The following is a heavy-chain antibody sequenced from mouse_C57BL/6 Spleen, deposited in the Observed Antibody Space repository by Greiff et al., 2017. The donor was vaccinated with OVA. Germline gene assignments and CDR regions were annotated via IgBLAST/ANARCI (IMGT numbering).Heavy chain of an antibody. CDR3: ARRDYGSSYGFAY. Sequence: EVQLQESGPELVKPGASVKIPCKASGYTFTDYNMDWVKQSHGKSLEWIGDINPNNGGTIYNQKFKGKATLTVDKSSSTAYMELRSLTSEDTAVYYCARRDYGSSYGFAYWGQGTLVTVSA. D-gene: IGHD1-1*01. CDR1: GYTFTDYN. J-gene: IGHJ3*01. CDR2: INPNNGGT. V-gene: IGHV1-18*01.